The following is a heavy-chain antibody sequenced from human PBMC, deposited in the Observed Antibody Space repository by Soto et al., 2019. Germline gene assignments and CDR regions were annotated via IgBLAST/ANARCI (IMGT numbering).Heavy chain of an antibody. Sequence: SETLSLTCTVSGGSIGTYFWSWIRQPPGKGLEWIGYVYYSGSTTHSPSLKSRVTISVDTSQNQFSLKLNSVTAADTAVYYCARHIGVYCRSPRRHDAIDVRGQGIMGTVSS. D-gene: IGHD2-15*01. CDR3: ARHIGVYCRSPRRHDAIDV. V-gene: IGHV4-59*08. J-gene: IGHJ3*01. CDR1: GGSIGTYF. CDR2: VYYSGST.